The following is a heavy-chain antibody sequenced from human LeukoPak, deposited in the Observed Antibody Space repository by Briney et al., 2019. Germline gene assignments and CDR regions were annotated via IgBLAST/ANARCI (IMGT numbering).Heavy chain of an antibody. J-gene: IGHJ5*02. CDR2: INPNSGGT. Sequence: ASVKVSCKASGYTFTGYYMHWVRQAPGQGLEWMGWINPNSGGTNYAQKFQSRVTMTRDTSISTAYMELSRLRSDDTAVYYCARRTRTMVRGAHNWFDPWGQGTLVTVSS. CDR1: GYTFTGYY. V-gene: IGHV1-2*02. CDR3: ARRTRTMVRGAHNWFDP. D-gene: IGHD3-10*01.